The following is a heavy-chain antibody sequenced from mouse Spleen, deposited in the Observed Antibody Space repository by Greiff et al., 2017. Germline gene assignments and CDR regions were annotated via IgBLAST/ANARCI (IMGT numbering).Heavy chain of an antibody. V-gene: IGHV7-1*01. D-gene: IGHD2-1*01. Sequence: EVHLVESGGGLVQSGRSLRLSCATSGFTFSDFYMEWVRQAPGKGLEWIAASRNKANDYTTEYSASVKGRFIVSRDTSQSILYLQMNALRAEDTAIYYCARDATYGNSGFAYWGQGTLVTVSA. CDR2: SRNKANDYTT. CDR3: ARDATYGNSGFAY. J-gene: IGHJ3*01. CDR1: GFTFSDFY.